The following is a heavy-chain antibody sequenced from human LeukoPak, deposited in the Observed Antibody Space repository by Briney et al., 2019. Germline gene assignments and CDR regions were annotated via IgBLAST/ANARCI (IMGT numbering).Heavy chain of an antibody. CDR1: GYSFTSYW. J-gene: IGHJ4*02. V-gene: IGHV5-51*01. CDR2: INPADSDT. CDR3: ARGEGGYNYAF. Sequence: AGESLKISCKTFGYSFTSYWIAWVRQIPGKGLEWVGIINPADSDTRYSLSLQGQVTISADRSISTAYLQWSSLKASDTAIYYCARGEGGYNYAFWGQGTLVSVSS. D-gene: IGHD5-24*01.